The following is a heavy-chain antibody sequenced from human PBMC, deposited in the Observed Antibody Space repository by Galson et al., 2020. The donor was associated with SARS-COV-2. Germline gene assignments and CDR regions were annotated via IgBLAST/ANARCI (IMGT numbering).Heavy chain of an antibody. CDR1: GFTFSSYW. V-gene: IGHV3-74*01. D-gene: IGHD3-16*02. CDR2: IYSEGSST. CDR3: ARDSYDYVWGTYLYNY. J-gene: IGHJ4*02. Sequence: LSLTCAASGFTFSSYWMHWVRQAPGKGLVWVSRIYSEGSSTSYADSVKGRFTISGDNAKNTLYLQMNSLRAEDTAVFYCARDSYDYVWGTYLYNYWGQGTLVTVSS.